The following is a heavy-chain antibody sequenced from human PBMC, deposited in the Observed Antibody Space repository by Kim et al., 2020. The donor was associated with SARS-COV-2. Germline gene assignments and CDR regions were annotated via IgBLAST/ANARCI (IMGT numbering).Heavy chain of an antibody. CDR3: ARGSGSWFDP. V-gene: IGHV1-3*01. CDR2: GNT. D-gene: IGHD5-12*01. Sequence: GNTKNSQKFQGRVTITRDTSASTAYMELSSLRSEDTAVYYCARGSGSWFDPWGQGTLVTVSS. J-gene: IGHJ5*02.